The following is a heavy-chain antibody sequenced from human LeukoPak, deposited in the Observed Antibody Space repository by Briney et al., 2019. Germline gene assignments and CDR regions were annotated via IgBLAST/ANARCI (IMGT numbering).Heavy chain of an antibody. D-gene: IGHD3-9*01. CDR3: AKQLRYFDWLSYYFDY. Sequence: GGSLRLSCSASGFSFSSYTMTWVRQAPGKGPEWVSIISGGGDTTFYTDSVKGRFTISRDNSKNTLYLQMNSLRAEDTAVYYCAKQLRYFDWLSYYFDYWGQGTLVTVSS. V-gene: IGHV3-23*01. CDR2: ISGGGDTT. CDR1: GFSFSSYT. J-gene: IGHJ4*02.